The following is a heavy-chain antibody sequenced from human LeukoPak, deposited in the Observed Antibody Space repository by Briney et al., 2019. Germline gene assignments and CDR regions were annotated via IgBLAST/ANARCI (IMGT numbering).Heavy chain of an antibody. V-gene: IGHV4-59*08. Sequence: PSETLSLTCTVSGGSISSYYWSWIRQPPGKGLEWIGYIYYSGSTNYNPSLKSRVTISVDTSKNQFSLKLSSVTAADTAVYYCASGTYYYDSTGFYYYYYRIDVWGQGTTVTVSS. CDR2: IYYSGST. D-gene: IGHD3-22*01. CDR1: GGSISSYY. CDR3: ASGTYYYDSTGFYYYYYRIDV. J-gene: IGHJ6*02.